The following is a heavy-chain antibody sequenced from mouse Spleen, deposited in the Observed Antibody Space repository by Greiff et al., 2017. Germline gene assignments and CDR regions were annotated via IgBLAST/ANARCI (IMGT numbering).Heavy chain of an antibody. D-gene: IGHD1-1*01. CDR1: GYTFTDYN. CDR2: IHPNNGGT. CDR3: AREVITTVLAPYAMDY. Sequence: EVQLQQSGPELVKPGASVKMSCKASGYTFTDYNMHWVKQSHGKSLEWIGYIHPNNGGTSYNQKLKGKATLTVNKSSSTVYMELRSLTSEYSANYYCAREVITTVLAPYAMDYWGQGTSVTVSS. V-gene: IGHV1-22*01. J-gene: IGHJ4*01.